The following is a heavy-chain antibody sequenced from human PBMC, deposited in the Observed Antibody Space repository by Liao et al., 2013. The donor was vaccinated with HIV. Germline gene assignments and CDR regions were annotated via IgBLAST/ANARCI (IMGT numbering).Heavy chain of an antibody. J-gene: IGHJ4*02. Sequence: QVQLQESGPGLVKPSETLSLTYTVSDGSISGHYWSWIRQPPGKGLEWIGEINHSGSTNYNPSLKSRVTISVDTSKNQFSLKLSSVTAADTAVYYCARHWGSGFDYWGQGTLVTVSS. D-gene: IGHD7-27*01. CDR2: INHSGST. CDR1: DGSISGHY. V-gene: IGHV4-59*08. CDR3: ARHWGSGFDY.